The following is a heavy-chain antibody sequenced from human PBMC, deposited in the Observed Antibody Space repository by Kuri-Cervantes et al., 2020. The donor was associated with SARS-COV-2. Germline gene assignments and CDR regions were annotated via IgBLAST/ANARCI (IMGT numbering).Heavy chain of an antibody. J-gene: IGHJ5*02. CDR2: IYYSGNN. D-gene: IGHD4/OR15-4a*01. CDR1: GGSITTRSHY. Sequence: GSLRLSCTVSGGSITTRSHYWVWIRPSPRKGLEWIGSIYYSGNNFYNPSLKRPVTISVDTSKNQFSLKLNSVTAADTAVYYCARQMAMVTQQGWFDPWGQGNLVTVSS. V-gene: IGHV4-39*01. CDR3: ARQMAMVTQQGWFDP.